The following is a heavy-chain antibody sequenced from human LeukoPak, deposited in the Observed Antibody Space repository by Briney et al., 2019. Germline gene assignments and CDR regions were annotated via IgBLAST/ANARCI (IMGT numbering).Heavy chain of an antibody. Sequence: TPSETLSLTCAVYGGSFSGYYWSWIRQPPGKGLEWIGEINHSGSTNYNPSLKSRVTISVDTSKNQFSLKLSSVTAADTAVYYCGRVGATSWDFDYWGQGTLVTVSS. CDR2: INHSGST. D-gene: IGHD1-26*01. V-gene: IGHV4-34*01. CDR1: GGSFSGYY. J-gene: IGHJ4*02. CDR3: GRVGATSWDFDY.